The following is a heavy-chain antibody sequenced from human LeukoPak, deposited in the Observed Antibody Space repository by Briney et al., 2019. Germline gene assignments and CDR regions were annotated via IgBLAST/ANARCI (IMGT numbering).Heavy chain of an antibody. J-gene: IGHJ4*02. D-gene: IGHD5-18*01. V-gene: IGHV6-1*01. Sequence: SQTLSLTCAISGDGVSSNSAAWNWIRQSPSRGLEWLGRTYYRSKWYNDYAVSVKSRITINPDPSKNQFSLQLNFVTPEDPAVCYCARGQGYSYGYDFDYWGQGTLVTVSS. CDR1: GDGVSSNSAA. CDR3: ARGQGYSYGYDFDY. CDR2: TYYRSKWYN.